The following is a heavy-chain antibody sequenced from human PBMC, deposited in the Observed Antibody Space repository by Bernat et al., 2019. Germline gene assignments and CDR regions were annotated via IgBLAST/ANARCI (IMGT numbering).Heavy chain of an antibody. CDR2: IWYDGSQK. Sequence: QVQLVESGGNVVQPGRSLRLSCAASGFTFISYGMHWVRQAPGKGLEWVAAIWYDGSQKYYADSVKGRLTISRDDSKNTLYLEMSSLSVDDTAVYYCARDGSTTTLDYWGQGTLVTVSS. CDR3: ARDGSTTTLDY. V-gene: IGHV3-33*01. J-gene: IGHJ4*02. CDR1: GFTFISYG. D-gene: IGHD4-17*01.